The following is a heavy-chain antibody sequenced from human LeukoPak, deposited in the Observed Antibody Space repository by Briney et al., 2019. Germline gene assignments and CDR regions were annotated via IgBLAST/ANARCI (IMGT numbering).Heavy chain of an antibody. CDR3: ARIRYSFIDY. D-gene: IGHD2-15*01. J-gene: IGHJ4*02. CDR1: GGSNDNYF. V-gene: IGHV4-59*01. CDR2: ISYSGET. Sequence: PSETLSLTCTVSGGSNDNYFWTWVRQSPGKGLEWIGYISYSGETNYDPSLESRVTITIDTSKNQVSLKLTSVTTADTAVYYCARIRYSFIDYWGQGALVTVSS.